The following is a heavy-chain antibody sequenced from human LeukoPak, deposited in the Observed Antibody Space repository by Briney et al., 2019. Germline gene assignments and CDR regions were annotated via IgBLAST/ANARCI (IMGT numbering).Heavy chain of an antibody. Sequence: SETLSLTCTVSGGAINSYHWTWIRQPPGKGLEWIASIYYIGSPKYNPSLESRVTISVDTSKNQFSLKLNSVTAADTAVYYCARAPYSGNYYINAFDIWGQGTMVTVSS. CDR3: ARAPYSGNYYINAFDI. D-gene: IGHD1-26*01. J-gene: IGHJ3*02. V-gene: IGHV4-59*01. CDR1: GGAINSYH. CDR2: IYYIGSP.